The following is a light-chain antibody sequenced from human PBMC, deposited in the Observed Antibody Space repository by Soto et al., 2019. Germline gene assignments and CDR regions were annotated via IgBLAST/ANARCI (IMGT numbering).Light chain of an antibody. CDR1: QSISSY. V-gene: IGKV1-39*01. CDR3: QQSYSAPLT. CDR2: AAS. Sequence: DIQITHSPSSLSASVGDRVTITCRSSQSISSYLNWYQQKPGKAPKLLIYAASSLQSGVPSRFSGSGSGTDFTLTISSLQPEDFATYYCQQSYSAPLTPGGGTKVDIK. J-gene: IGKJ4*01.